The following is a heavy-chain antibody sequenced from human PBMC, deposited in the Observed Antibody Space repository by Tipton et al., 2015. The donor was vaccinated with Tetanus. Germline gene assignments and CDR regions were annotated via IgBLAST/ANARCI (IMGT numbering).Heavy chain of an antibody. Sequence: TLSLTCSVSGGSLRGGDHNWSWIRQAPGKGLEWLAYISSSGSTNSNYFHKSRITMSRDTSKNQFSLKLASVTAADTAVYYCARATSTGPAYNWFDPWGQGTLVTVSS. CDR3: ARATSTGPAYNWFDP. CDR1: GGSLRGGDHN. J-gene: IGHJ5*02. CDR2: ISSSGST. V-gene: IGHV4-61*08. D-gene: IGHD2-8*02.